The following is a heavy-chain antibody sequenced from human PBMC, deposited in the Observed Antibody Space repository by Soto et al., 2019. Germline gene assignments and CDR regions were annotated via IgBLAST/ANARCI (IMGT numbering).Heavy chain of an antibody. V-gene: IGHV1-46*01. D-gene: IGHD3-10*01. CDR2: INPSGGST. J-gene: IGHJ4*02. CDR3: AREVFRYGCNHHFDY. Sequence: ASVKVSCKASGYTFTSYYMHWVRQAPGQGLEWMGIINPSGGSTSYAQKFQGRVTMTRDTSTSTVYMELSSLRSEDTAVYYCAREVFRYGCNHHFDYWGQGTLVTVSS. CDR1: GYTFTSYY.